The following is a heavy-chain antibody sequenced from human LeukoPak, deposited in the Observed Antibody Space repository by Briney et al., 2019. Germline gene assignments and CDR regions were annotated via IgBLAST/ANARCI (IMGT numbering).Heavy chain of an antibody. Sequence: ASVKVSCKASGGTFSSYAISWVRQAPGQGLEWMGGIIPIFGTANYAQKFQGRVTITADESTSTAYMELSSLRSEDTAVYYCASNPRLRVLLWFGDGFGIWGQGTMVTVSS. V-gene: IGHV1-69*13. J-gene: IGHJ3*02. CDR1: GGTFSSYA. D-gene: IGHD3-10*01. CDR3: ASNPRLRVLLWFGDGFGI. CDR2: IIPIFGTA.